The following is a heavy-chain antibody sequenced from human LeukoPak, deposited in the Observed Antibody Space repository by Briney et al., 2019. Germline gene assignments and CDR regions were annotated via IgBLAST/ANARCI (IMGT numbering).Heavy chain of an antibody. CDR2: IYYSGST. J-gene: IGHJ3*02. CDR3: ARWNAAMVTGPDAFDI. D-gene: IGHD5-18*01. V-gene: IGHV4-61*01. CDR1: GGSVTSGSYY. Sequence: PSETLSLTCTVSGGSVTSGSYYWSWIRQPPGKGLEWIGYIYYSGSTNYNPSLKSRVTISVDTSKNQFSLKLSSVTAADTAVYYCARWNAAMVTGPDAFDIWGQGTMVTVSS.